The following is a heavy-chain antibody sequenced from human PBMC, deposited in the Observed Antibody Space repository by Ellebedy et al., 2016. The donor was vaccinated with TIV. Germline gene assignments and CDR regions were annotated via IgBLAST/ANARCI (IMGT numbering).Heavy chain of an antibody. V-gene: IGHV1-69*13. J-gene: IGHJ4*02. CDR2: IIPIFGTA. CDR1: GGTFSSYA. CDR3: ASLLIAPNPDYYDSSGPYYFDY. D-gene: IGHD3-22*01. Sequence: AASVKVSCKASGGTFSSYAISWVRQAPGQGLEWMGGIIPIFGTANYAQKFQGRVTITADESTSTAYMELSSLRSEDTAVYYCASLLIAPNPDYYDSSGPYYFDYWGQGTLVTVSS.